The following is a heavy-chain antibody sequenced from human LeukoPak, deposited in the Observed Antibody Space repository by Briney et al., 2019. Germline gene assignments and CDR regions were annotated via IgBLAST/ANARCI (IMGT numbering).Heavy chain of an antibody. J-gene: IGHJ4*02. Sequence: GGSLRLSCAASGFTFSSYGMYWVRQAPGKGLEWVAVISYDGSNKNYPDPVKGRFTISRDNSKNTLYLQMNSLRAEDTAVYYCAKGLRFLEWLFDAFDYWGQGTLVTVSS. V-gene: IGHV3-30*18. CDR3: AKGLRFLEWLFDAFDY. CDR2: ISYDGSNK. CDR1: GFTFSSYG. D-gene: IGHD3-3*01.